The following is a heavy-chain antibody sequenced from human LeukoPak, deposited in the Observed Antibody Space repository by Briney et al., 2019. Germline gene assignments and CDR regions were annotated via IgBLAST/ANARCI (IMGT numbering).Heavy chain of an antibody. Sequence: GGSLRLSCAASGFTVSSNYMSWVRQAPGKGLEWVSVIYSGGSTYYADSVKGRFTISRDNSKNTLYLQMNSLRAEDTAVYYCATAYSGYYYYMDVWGKGTTVTVSS. CDR1: GFTVSSNY. CDR2: IYSGGST. CDR3: ATAYSGYYYYMDV. V-gene: IGHV3-53*01. J-gene: IGHJ6*03. D-gene: IGHD3-10*01.